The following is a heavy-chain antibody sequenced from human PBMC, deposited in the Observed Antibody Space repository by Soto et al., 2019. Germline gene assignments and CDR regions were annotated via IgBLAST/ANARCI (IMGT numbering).Heavy chain of an antibody. Sequence: SETLSLTCTVSGGSISSGDYYWSWIRQPPGKGLEWIGYIYYSGSTYYNPSLKSRVTISVDTSKNQFSLKLSSVTAADTAVYYCHRARRLPPGMDVWGQGTTVTVSS. J-gene: IGHJ6*02. CDR3: HRARRLPPGMDV. CDR1: GGSISSGDYY. CDR2: IYYSGST. V-gene: IGHV4-30-4*01. D-gene: IGHD2-21*01.